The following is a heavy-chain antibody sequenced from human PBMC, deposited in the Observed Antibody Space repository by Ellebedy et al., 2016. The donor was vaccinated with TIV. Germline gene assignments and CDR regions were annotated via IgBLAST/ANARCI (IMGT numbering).Heavy chain of an antibody. D-gene: IGHD6-6*01. V-gene: IGHV1-2*02. CDR1: GYTFTAFH. Sequence: ASVKVSCKPSGYTFTAFHIHWVRQATGQGLEWMGWVYPNSGDTNYAQKFQGRVTFTRDTSTRTVYMEMTSLRSDDTAVYYCAAFPYISSSSAFWGQGSLVTVSS. CDR3: AAFPYISSSSAF. CDR2: VYPNSGDT. J-gene: IGHJ4*02.